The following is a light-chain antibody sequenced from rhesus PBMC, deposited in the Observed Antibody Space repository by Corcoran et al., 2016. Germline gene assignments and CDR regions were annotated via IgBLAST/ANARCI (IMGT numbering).Light chain of an antibody. CDR1: QSLLHSDGNTY. Sequence: DIVMTQTPLSLPVTPGEPASISCRSSQSLLHSDGNTYLDWYLQKPGQSPRLLIYKVTNWELGVPDRFSGSGSCREFTLKISRLEPEDVGVYYCMQNTKDPTFGQGTKVEIK. J-gene: IGKJ1*01. CDR3: MQNTKDPT. V-gene: IGKV2S2*01. CDR2: KVT.